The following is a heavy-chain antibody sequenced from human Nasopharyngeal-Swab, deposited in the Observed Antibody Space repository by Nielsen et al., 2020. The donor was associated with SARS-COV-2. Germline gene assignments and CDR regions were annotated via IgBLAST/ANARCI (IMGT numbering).Heavy chain of an antibody. V-gene: IGHV3-48*01. CDR1: GFTFSSYS. Sequence: GESLKISCAASGFTFSSYSMNWVRQAPGKGLEWVSYISSSSSTTYYADSVKGRFTISRDNSKNTLYLQMNSLRAEDTAVYYCARGIVGAIDYWGQGTLVTVSS. CDR2: ISSSSSTT. CDR3: ARGIVGAIDY. J-gene: IGHJ4*02. D-gene: IGHD1-26*01.